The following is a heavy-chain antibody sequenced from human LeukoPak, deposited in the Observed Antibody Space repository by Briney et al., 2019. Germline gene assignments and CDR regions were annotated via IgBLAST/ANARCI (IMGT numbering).Heavy chain of an antibody. Sequence: SETLSLTCTVSGGSMSSYYWSWIRQPAGKGLEWIGRVYTGGNTNYNPSLKSRVTMSVDTSKNQFSLKLSSVTAADTAVYYCARQMIAAAGNLGIDYWGQGTLVTVSS. V-gene: IGHV4-4*07. D-gene: IGHD6-13*01. CDR1: GGSMSSYY. J-gene: IGHJ4*02. CDR3: ARQMIAAAGNLGIDY. CDR2: VYTGGNT.